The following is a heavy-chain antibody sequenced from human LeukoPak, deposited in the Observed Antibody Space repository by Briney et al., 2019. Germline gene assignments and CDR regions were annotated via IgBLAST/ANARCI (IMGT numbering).Heavy chain of an antibody. D-gene: IGHD6-19*01. Sequence: GGSLRPSCAASGFTFSSYGMNWVRQAPGKGLEWVSSISSSSSYIYYADSVKGRFTISRDNAKNSLNLQMNSLRAEDTAVYHCVRGIAVAGYYYYMDVWGKGTTVTVSS. CDR3: VRGIAVAGYYYYMDV. V-gene: IGHV3-21*01. J-gene: IGHJ6*03. CDR1: GFTFSSYG. CDR2: ISSSSSYI.